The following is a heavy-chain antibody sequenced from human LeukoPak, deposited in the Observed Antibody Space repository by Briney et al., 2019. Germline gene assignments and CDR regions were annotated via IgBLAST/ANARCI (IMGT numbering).Heavy chain of an antibody. CDR2: IKSKTDGGTT. D-gene: IGHD2-2*02. J-gene: IGHJ5*02. CDR3: TTVRGCSSTSCYTYNWFDP. V-gene: IGHV3-15*01. Sequence: GGFLRLSCAASGFTFSSYGMHWVRQAPGKGLEWVGRIKSKTDGGTTDYAAPVKGRFTISRDDSKNTLYLQMNSLKTEDTAVYYCTTVRGCSSTSCYTYNWFDPWGQGTLVTVSS. CDR1: GFTFSSYG.